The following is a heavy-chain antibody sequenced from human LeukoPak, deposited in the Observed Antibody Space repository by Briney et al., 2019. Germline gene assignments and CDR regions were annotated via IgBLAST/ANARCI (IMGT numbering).Heavy chain of an antibody. CDR3: AGRWGGAFDF. D-gene: IGHD7-27*01. CDR1: AGSISSYY. Sequence: PSETRSLTCTVSAGSISSYYWSWIRQPPGNGLEWIGYIHHSGSTNYNPCLKSRVTISVDRSKSQFSLRLSSVTAADTAVYYCAGRWGGAFDFWGQGTMVTVSS. J-gene: IGHJ3*01. V-gene: IGHV4-59*01. CDR2: IHHSGST.